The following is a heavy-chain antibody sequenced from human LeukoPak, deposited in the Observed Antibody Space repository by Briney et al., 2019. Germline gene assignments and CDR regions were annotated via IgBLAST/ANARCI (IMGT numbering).Heavy chain of an antibody. J-gene: IGHJ4*02. CDR3: ARAIRFYYGSGSAPHFDY. D-gene: IGHD3-10*01. CDR2: IIPIFGTA. CDR1: GGTFSSYA. V-gene: IGHV1-69*05. Sequence: SVKVSCKASGGTFSSYAISWVRQAPGQGLEWMGGIIPIFGTANYAQKFQGRVTITRDTSISTAYMELSRMRSDDTAVYYCARAIRFYYGSGSAPHFDYWGQGTLVTVSS.